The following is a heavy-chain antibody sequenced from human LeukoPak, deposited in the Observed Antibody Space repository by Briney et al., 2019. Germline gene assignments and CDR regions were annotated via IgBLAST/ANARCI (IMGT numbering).Heavy chain of an antibody. V-gene: IGHV3-21*01. CDR2: ISSSSSYI. Sequence: GGSLRLSCAASGFTFSSYSMNWVRQAPGKGLEWVSSISSSSSYIYYADSVKGRFTISRDNAKNSLYLQMNSLRAEDTAVYYCARVEHIVVVTAIAFDYWGQGTLVTVSS. CDR1: GFTFSSYS. CDR3: ARVEHIVVVTAIAFDY. D-gene: IGHD2-21*02. J-gene: IGHJ4*02.